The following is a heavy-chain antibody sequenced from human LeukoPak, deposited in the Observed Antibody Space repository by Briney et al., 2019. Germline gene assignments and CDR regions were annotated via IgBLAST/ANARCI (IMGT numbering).Heavy chain of an antibody. J-gene: IGHJ4*02. V-gene: IGHV3-20*04. CDR3: ARVRPGTYYFDY. CDR1: GFTFDDYG. Sequence: GSLSLSCAASGFTFDDYGMSWVRQAPGKGLEWVSGINWNAGSTGYADSVKGRFIISRDNAKNSLYLQMNSLRTEDTALYYCARVRPGTYYFDYWGQGTLVTVSS. CDR2: INWNAGST. D-gene: IGHD3-10*01.